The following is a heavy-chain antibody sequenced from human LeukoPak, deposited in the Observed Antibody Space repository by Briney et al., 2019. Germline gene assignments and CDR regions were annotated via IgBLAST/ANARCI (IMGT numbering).Heavy chain of an antibody. Sequence: ASVKVSCKASGYTFTSYIISWVRQAPGQGLEWMGWINAYNGNTDYAQRVQGRVTMTTDTSTSTAYMELRSLRSDDAAVYYCARDRHIAAAVYYYYMDVWGKGTPVTVSS. J-gene: IGHJ6*03. CDR2: INAYNGNT. CDR3: ARDRHIAAAVYYYYMDV. V-gene: IGHV1-18*01. D-gene: IGHD6-13*01. CDR1: GYTFTSYI.